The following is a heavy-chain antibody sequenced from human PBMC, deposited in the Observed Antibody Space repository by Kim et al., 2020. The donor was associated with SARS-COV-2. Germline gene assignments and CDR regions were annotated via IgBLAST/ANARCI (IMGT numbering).Heavy chain of an antibody. CDR3: VGHGSSSG. CDR2: IDGSGAYT. Sequence: GGSLRLSCVASGFTFAGNAVSWVRQAPGKGLQWVSDIDGSGAYTYYADFVEGRFTVSRDNSKKTFYLQLNSLRVEDTAIYYCVGHGSSSGWGQGTLVTVS. J-gene: IGHJ1*01. V-gene: IGHV3-23*01. D-gene: IGHD6-6*01. CDR1: GFTFAGNA.